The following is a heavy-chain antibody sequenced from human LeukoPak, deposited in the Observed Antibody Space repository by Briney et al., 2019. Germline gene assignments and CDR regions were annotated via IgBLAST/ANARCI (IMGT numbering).Heavy chain of an antibody. Sequence: PGGSLRLSCAASGLTFSSYWMLWVRQAPGKGLEYVSAISSNGGSTYYANSVKGRFTISRDNSKNTLYLQMGSLRAEDMAVYYCARDFTTMIAAGGYWGQGTLVTVSS. CDR3: ARDFTTMIAAGGY. V-gene: IGHV3-64*01. D-gene: IGHD3-22*01. CDR1: GLTFSSYW. CDR2: ISSNGGST. J-gene: IGHJ4*02.